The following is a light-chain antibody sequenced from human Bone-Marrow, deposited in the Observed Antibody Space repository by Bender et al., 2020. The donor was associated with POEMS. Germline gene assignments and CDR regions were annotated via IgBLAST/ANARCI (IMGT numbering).Light chain of an antibody. V-gene: IGLV2-8*01. CDR1: SSDVGGYKF. CDR2: EVS. CDR3: SSYAGSNTLV. J-gene: IGLJ3*02. Sequence: QSVLTQPPSVSGAPGQRVTISCTGTSSDVGGYKFVSWYQQHPDKAPKLILYEVSKRPSGVPNRFSGSKSGNTASLTVSGLQADDEADYYCSSYAGSNTLVFGGGTKLTVL.